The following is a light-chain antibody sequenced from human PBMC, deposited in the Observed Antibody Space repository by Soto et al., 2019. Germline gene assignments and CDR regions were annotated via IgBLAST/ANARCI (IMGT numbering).Light chain of an antibody. Sequence: QSVLTQPPSVSGAPGQRVTISCTGSSSNIGAPYDVHWYQQLPGTGPKLLIYGNGHRPSGVPDRFSGSKSGSSASLAISGVQAEDEGDYYCQSYDSSLSGSGFGAGTKLTVL. CDR1: SSNIGAPYD. CDR2: GNG. V-gene: IGLV1-40*01. J-gene: IGLJ1*01. CDR3: QSYDSSLSGSG.